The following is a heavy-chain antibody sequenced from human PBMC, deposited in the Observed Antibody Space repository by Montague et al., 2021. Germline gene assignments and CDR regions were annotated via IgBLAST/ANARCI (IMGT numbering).Heavy chain of an antibody. J-gene: IGHJ6*02. CDR1: GGSISSSSYY. V-gene: IGHV4-39*01. CDR2: IFYSGST. D-gene: IGHD3-3*01. CDR3: ASSGFWSGYYPPNYYYGMDV. Sequence: SETLSLTCTVSGGSISSSSYYWGRIRQPPGKGLEWIGSIFYSGSTFYNPSLKSRVTISVDTSKNQISLRLSSVTAADTAVYYCASSGFWSGYYPPNYYYGMDVWGRGTTVTVSS.